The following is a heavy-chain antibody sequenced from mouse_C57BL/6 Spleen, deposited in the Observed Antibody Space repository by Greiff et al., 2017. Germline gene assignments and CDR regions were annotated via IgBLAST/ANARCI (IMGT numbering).Heavy chain of an antibody. V-gene: IGHV1-64*01. CDR3: ARGNGNSLAY. CDR1: GYPFTSYW. D-gene: IGHD2-1*01. Sequence: VQLQQPGAELVKPGASVQLSCKASGYPFTSYWMHWVKQRPGQGLEWIGMIHPNSGSTNYNEKFKSKATLTVDKSSSTAYMQLSSLTSEDSAVYYCARGNGNSLAYWGQGTLVTVSA. CDR2: IHPNSGST. J-gene: IGHJ3*01.